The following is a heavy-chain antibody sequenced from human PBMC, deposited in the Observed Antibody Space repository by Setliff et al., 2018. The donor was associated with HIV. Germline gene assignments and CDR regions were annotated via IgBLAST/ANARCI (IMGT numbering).Heavy chain of an antibody. CDR1: GYSISSGYY. V-gene: IGHV4-61*09. Sequence: KPSETLSLTCAVSGYSISSGYYWGWIRQPAGKGLEWIGHIYTTGSTNYNPSLKSRVTMSVDTSKNQFSLNLRSVTAADTAVYYCARGARYAYYYESSGYYRHFDYWGQGTLVTVS. CDR3: ARGARYAYYYESSGYYRHFDY. J-gene: IGHJ4*02. D-gene: IGHD3-22*01. CDR2: IYTTGST.